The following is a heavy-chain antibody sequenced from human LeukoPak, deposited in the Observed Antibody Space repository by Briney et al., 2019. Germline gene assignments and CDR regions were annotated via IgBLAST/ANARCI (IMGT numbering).Heavy chain of an antibody. D-gene: IGHD5-24*01. CDR1: GFTFSSYS. J-gene: IGHJ4*02. CDR2: ISSSSSTI. CDR3: ARDLDGYNSFYIFDY. Sequence: PGGSLRLSCAASGFTFSSYSMNWVRQAPGKGLEWVSYISSSSSTIYYADSVKGRFTISRDNAKNSLYLQMNSLRAEDTAVYYCARDLDGYNSFYIFDYWGQGTLVTVSS. V-gene: IGHV3-48*04.